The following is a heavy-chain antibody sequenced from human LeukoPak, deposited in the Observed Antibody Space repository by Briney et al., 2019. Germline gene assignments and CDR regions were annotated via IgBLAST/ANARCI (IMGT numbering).Heavy chain of an antibody. CDR1: GFTFSSYA. J-gene: IGHJ4*02. CDR2: ISGSGGST. CDR3: AKRYGDYFDY. V-gene: IGHV3-23*01. D-gene: IGHD4-17*01. Sequence: PGGPLRLSCAASGFTFSSYAMSWVRQAPGKGLEWVSAISGSGGSTYYADSVEGRFTISRDNSKNTLYLQMNSLRAEDTAVYYCAKRYGDYFDYWGQGTLVTVSS.